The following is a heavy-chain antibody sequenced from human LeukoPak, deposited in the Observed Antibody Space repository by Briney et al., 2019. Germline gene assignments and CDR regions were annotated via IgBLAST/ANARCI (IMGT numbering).Heavy chain of an antibody. D-gene: IGHD4-11*01. Sequence: SETLSLTCAVSGYSISSGYYWGWIRQPPGKGLEWIGSFYHSGNSYYNPSLKSRVSISVDTSKYQFSLNLSSVTAADTALYYCARHDFYSNYPHNWFDPWGQGTLVTVSS. CDR1: GYSISSGYY. CDR2: FYHSGNS. CDR3: ARHDFYSNYPHNWFDP. V-gene: IGHV4-38-2*01. J-gene: IGHJ5*02.